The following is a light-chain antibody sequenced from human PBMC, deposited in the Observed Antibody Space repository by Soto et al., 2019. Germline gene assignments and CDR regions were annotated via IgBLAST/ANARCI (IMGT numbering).Light chain of an antibody. V-gene: IGKV1D-16*01. CDR3: QQYNTYPIT. Sequence: IQMTQSASSLCASVVDRFTVTFRASQIISTWLAWYQQKPGKAPKSLIYATSNLQSGVPSRFSGSGFGTEFTLTISSLQPEDFATYYCQQYNTYPITFGQGTRLEI. CDR2: ATS. CDR1: QIISTW. J-gene: IGKJ5*01.